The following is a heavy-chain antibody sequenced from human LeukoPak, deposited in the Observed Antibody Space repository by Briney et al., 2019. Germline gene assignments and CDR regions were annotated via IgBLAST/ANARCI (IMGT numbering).Heavy chain of an antibody. V-gene: IGHV3-33*01. CDR3: ARDHSSGWYSDYFDY. D-gene: IGHD6-19*01. CDR2: IWYDGSNK. J-gene: IGHJ4*02. CDR1: GFTFSSYG. Sequence: RSGGSLRLSCAASGFTFSSYGMHWVRQAPGKGLEWVAVIWYDGSNKYYADSVKGRFTISRDNSKNTQYLQMNSLRAEDTAVYYCARDHSSGWYSDYFDYWGQGTLVTVSS.